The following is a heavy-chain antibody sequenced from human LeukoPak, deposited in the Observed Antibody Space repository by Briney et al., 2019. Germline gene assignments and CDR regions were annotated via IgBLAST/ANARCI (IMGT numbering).Heavy chain of an antibody. D-gene: IGHD5-12*01. CDR3: ARVGGDIVATKFDY. CDR1: GFTFSSYW. J-gene: IGHJ4*02. CDR2: IKQDGSEK. V-gene: IGHV3-7*01. Sequence: GGSLRLSCAASGFTFSSYWMSWVRQAPGKGLEWVANIKQDGSEKYYVDSVKGRFTISRDNAKNSLYLQMNSLRAEDTAVYYCARVGGDIVATKFDYWGQGTLVTVSS.